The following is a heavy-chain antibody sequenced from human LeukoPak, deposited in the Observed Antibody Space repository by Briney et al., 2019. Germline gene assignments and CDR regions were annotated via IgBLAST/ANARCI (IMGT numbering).Heavy chain of an antibody. CDR2: INHSGST. D-gene: IGHD6-19*01. CDR1: GGSFSGYY. CDR3: ARGHSSGWRYYYYGMDV. V-gene: IGHV4-34*01. J-gene: IGHJ6*02. Sequence: PSETLSLTCAVYGGSFSGYYWSWIRQPPGKGLEWIGEINHSGSTNYNPSLKSRVTISVDTSKNQFSLKLSSVTAADTAVYYCARGHSSGWRYYYYGMDVWGQGTTVTVSS.